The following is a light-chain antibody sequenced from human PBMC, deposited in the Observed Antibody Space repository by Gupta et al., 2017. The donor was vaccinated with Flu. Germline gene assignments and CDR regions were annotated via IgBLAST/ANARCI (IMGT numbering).Light chain of an antibody. Sequence: GDRVTITCRASQSISSWLAWYQQKPGKAPKLLIYKASSLESGVPSRFSGSGSGTEFTLTISLQPDDFATYYCQQYNSYSTWTFGQGTKVEIK. CDR2: KAS. V-gene: IGKV1-5*03. J-gene: IGKJ1*01. CDR1: QSISSW. CDR3: QQYNSYSTWT.